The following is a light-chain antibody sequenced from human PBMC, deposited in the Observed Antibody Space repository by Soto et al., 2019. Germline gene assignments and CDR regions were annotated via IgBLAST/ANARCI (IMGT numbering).Light chain of an antibody. CDR1: PGISTF. J-gene: IGKJ3*01. CDR3: QQLYGYLYT. V-gene: IGKV1-9*01. Sequence: DIQLTQSPSIVSASVGDRVTITCRASPGISTFLAWYRHKPGKAPALLVFSASTLDTSVPSRVSGSGSETEFTLKVTSLQPEDSATYYCQQLYGYLYTFGSATKVAI. CDR2: SAS.